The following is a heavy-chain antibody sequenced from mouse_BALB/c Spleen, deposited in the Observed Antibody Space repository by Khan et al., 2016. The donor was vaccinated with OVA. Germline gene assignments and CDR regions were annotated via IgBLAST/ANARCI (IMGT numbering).Heavy chain of an antibody. CDR2: INPHIGET. J-gene: IGHJ2*01. Sequence: QLKQSGPELVKPGASVKISCKASGYSFTGYFMNWVMQSHGKSLEWIGRINPHIGETLYNQKFKGKATLTVDKSSRTVHMELRSLASEDSAVYYCARKNGGDFDYWGQGTTLTVSS. CDR3: ARKNGGDFDY. CDR1: GYSFTGYF. D-gene: IGHD1-1*01. V-gene: IGHV1-20*02.